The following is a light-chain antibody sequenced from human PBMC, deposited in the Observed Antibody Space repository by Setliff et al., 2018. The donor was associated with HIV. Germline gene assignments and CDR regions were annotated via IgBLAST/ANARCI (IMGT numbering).Light chain of an antibody. J-gene: IGKJ4*01. CDR1: QSVGRN. CDR2: DAS. Sequence: EIVLTQVPATLSLSPRDRATLSCRASQSVGRNLAWYQQKPGQAPRLLIYDASNRATGIPARFSGSGSGTDFTLTISTLEPEDFAVYFCQERSDWPPTFGGGTKVDIK. V-gene: IGKV3-11*01. CDR3: QERSDWPPT.